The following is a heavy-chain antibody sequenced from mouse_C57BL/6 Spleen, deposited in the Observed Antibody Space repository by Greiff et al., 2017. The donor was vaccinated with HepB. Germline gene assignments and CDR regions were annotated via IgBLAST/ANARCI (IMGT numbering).Heavy chain of an antibody. CDR1: GYTFTDYN. J-gene: IGHJ4*01. CDR2: INPNNGGT. D-gene: IGHD1-1*01. Sequence: EVKLVESGPELVKPGASVKIPCKASGYTFTDYNMDWVKQSHGKSLEWIGDINPNNGGTIYNQKFKGKATLTVDKSSSTAYMELRSLTSEDTAVYYCARWGYYGSGYAMDYWGQGTSVTVSS. V-gene: IGHV1-18*01. CDR3: ARWGYYGSGYAMDY.